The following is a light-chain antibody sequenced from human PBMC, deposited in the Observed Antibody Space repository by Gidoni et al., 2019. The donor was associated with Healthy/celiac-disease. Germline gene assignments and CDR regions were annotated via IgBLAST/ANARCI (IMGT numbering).Light chain of an antibody. Sequence: DIQMTQSPSTLSASVGNRVTITCRASQSISSWLAWYQQKPGKAPNLLIYKASSLESGVPSRVSGSGSGTEFTLTISSLQPDDFATYYCQQYNSYSGTFGQGTKVEIK. CDR2: KAS. V-gene: IGKV1-5*03. CDR1: QSISSW. J-gene: IGKJ1*01. CDR3: QQYNSYSGT.